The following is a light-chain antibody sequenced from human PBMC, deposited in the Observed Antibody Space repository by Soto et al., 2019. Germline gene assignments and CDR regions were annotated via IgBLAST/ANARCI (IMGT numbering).Light chain of an antibody. CDR2: GAS. Sequence: EIVMTQSPATLSVSPGERATLSCMAGQSVSNNLAWYQQKPGQTPRLVIYGASNRATGVPARFSGSGSGTDFTLTISSLQSEDFAVYYCLQYDDWHRTFGQGTKVDIK. CDR3: LQYDDWHRT. J-gene: IGKJ1*01. V-gene: IGKV3-15*01. CDR1: QSVSNN.